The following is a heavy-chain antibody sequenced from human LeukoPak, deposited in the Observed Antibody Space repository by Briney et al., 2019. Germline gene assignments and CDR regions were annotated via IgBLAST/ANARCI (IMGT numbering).Heavy chain of an antibody. CDR3: ARGETSYAY. CDR1: GFTFSSYW. CDR2: INSDGSST. Sequence: GGPLRLSCAASGFTFSSYWMHWVRQAPGKGLVWVSRINSDGSSTSYADSVKGRFTISRDNAENSLYLQMSSLRAEDTALYFCARGETSYAYWGQGTLVTVSS. V-gene: IGHV3-74*01. D-gene: IGHD5-18*01. J-gene: IGHJ4*02.